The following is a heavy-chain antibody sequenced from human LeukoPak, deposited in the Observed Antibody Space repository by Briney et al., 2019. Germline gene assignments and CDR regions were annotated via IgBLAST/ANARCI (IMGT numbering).Heavy chain of an antibody. Sequence: PGGSLRLSCAASGFTVSSNFMSWVRQAPGKGLEWVSVIYSDGSTFYADSVKGRVTFSRDDAKNTLHLHMHSLRDDDMAVYYCARDQRYAFDYWGQGILVTVSS. CDR1: GFTVSSNF. D-gene: IGHD3-9*01. CDR3: ARDQRYAFDY. V-gene: IGHV3-53*01. CDR2: IYSDGST. J-gene: IGHJ4*02.